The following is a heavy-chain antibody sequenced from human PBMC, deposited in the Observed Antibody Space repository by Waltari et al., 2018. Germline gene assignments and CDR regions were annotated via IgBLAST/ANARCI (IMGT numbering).Heavy chain of an antibody. CDR3: ARDRFWSGYYWVNWFDP. CDR2: IIPIFGTA. J-gene: IGHJ5*02. V-gene: IGHV1-69*13. Sequence: QVQLVQSGAEVQKPGSSVKVSCKASGGTFSSYAIRWVRKAPGQGLEWMGGIIPIFGTANYAQKFQGRVTITADESTSTAYMELSSLRSEDTAVYYCARDRFWSGYYWVNWFDPWGQGTLVTVSS. CDR1: GGTFSSYA. D-gene: IGHD3-3*01.